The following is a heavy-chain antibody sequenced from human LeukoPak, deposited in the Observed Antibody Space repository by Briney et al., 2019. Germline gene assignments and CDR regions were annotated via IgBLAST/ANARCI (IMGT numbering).Heavy chain of an antibody. CDR2: IWYDGSNK. CDR1: GLTFSNYD. CDR3: ARDPGGVVYFDY. J-gene: IGHJ4*02. D-gene: IGHD2-8*01. V-gene: IGHV3-33*01. Sequence: PGGSLRLSCAVSGLTFSNYDMHWVRQAPGKGLEWVAVIWYDGSNKYYADSVKGRFTISRGNSKNTLYLQMNTLRAEDTAVYYCARDPGGVVYFDYWGQGTLVTVSS.